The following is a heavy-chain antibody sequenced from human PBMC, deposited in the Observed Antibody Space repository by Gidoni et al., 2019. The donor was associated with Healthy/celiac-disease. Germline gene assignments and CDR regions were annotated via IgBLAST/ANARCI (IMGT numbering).Heavy chain of an antibody. J-gene: IGHJ6*02. CDR3: ARAPLRYFDWLPKADYYYGMDV. CDR1: GYTFTRYD. D-gene: IGHD3-9*01. V-gene: IGHV1-8*01. CDR2: MNPNSGNT. Sequence: QVQLVQSGAEVKKPGASVKVSCKASGYTFTRYDINWVRQATGQGLEWMGWMNPNSGNTGYAQKFQGRVTMTRNTSISTAYMELSSLRSEDTAVYYCARAPLRYFDWLPKADYYYGMDVWGQGTTVTVSS.